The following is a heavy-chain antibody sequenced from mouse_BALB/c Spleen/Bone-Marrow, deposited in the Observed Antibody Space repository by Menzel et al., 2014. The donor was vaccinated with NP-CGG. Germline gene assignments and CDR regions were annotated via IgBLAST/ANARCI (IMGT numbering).Heavy chain of an antibody. D-gene: IGHD2-3*01. CDR3: TRDGHNYYAVDY. J-gene: IGHJ4*01. Sequence: VQLQQSGTELVKPGASVKLSCKASGYTFTTYYIYWVKQRAGQGLEWIGEINPSNGGTNFNEKYKSKATLTVDESSSTSYMQLSSLTSEDSAVYYCTRDGHNYYAVDYWGQGTSVTVSS. CDR1: GYTFTTYY. V-gene: IGHV1-53*01. CDR2: INPSNGGT.